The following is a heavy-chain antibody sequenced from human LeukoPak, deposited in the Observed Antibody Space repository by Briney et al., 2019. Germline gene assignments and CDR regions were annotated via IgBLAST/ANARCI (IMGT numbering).Heavy chain of an antibody. D-gene: IGHD6-19*01. J-gene: IGHJ3*02. CDR2: ISSSSSYI. CDR3: ASLYSSGWYSDGRAFNI. Sequence: GGSLRLSCAASGFTFSSYSMNWVRQAPGKGLEWVSSISSSSSYIYYADSVKGRFTISRDNAKNSLYLQMNSLRAEDTAVYYCASLYSSGWYSDGRAFNIWGQGTTVTVSS. CDR1: GFTFSSYS. V-gene: IGHV3-21*01.